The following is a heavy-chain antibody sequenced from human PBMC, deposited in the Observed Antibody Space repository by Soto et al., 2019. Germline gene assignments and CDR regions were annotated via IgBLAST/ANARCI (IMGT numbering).Heavy chain of an antibody. CDR1: GDTFNFYS. D-gene: IGHD3-10*01. Sequence: QVQLVQSGAEVKRPGSSVKVSCKASGDTFNFYSINWVRQAPGLGLEWMGRVNPIVSMSNYAQKFQGRVTXTXDXSTSTAYMELSSLRSEDTAIYYCARSYGSGYRAFDYWGQGALVTVSS. CDR2: VNPIVSMS. J-gene: IGHJ4*02. CDR3: ARSYGSGYRAFDY. V-gene: IGHV1-69*02.